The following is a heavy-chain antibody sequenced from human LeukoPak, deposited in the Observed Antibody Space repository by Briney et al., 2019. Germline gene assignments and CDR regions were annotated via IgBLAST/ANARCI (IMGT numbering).Heavy chain of an antibody. J-gene: IGHJ4*02. Sequence: PGGSLRLSCAASGFTFNKYAMSWVRQPPGKGLEWVSSMSGIGDTYYANPVKGRFTISRDNSKNTVSLQMSSLRAEDTALYYCARDETRRGCSGVTCYSDFDYWGQGTLVTVSS. CDR2: MSGIGDT. D-gene: IGHD2-15*01. V-gene: IGHV3-23*01. CDR1: GFTFNKYA. CDR3: ARDETRRGCSGVTCYSDFDY.